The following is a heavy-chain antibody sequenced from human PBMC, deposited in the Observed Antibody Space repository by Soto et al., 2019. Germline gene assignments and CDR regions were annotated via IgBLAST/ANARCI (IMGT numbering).Heavy chain of an antibody. CDR1: GFTFSSYS. CDR2: ISSSSSYI. CDR3: ARGTVAGVPAAFDI. D-gene: IGHD6-19*01. V-gene: IGHV3-21*01. Sequence: EVQLVESGGGLVKPGGSLRLSCAASGFTFSSYSMNWVRQAPGKGLEWVSSISSSSSYIYYADSVKGRFTISRDNAKNSLYLQMNSLRAEDTAVYYCARGTVAGVPAAFDIWGQGTMVTVSS. J-gene: IGHJ3*02.